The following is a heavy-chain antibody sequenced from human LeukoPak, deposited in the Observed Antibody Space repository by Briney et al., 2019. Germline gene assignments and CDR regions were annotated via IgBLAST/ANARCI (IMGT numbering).Heavy chain of an antibody. CDR1: GYSISSGYY. D-gene: IGHD2-15*01. V-gene: IGHV4-38-2*01. CDR2: IYHSGST. CDR3: ARQSLGCSGGSCHNWFDP. J-gene: IGHJ5*02. Sequence: SETLSLTCAVSGYSISSGYYWGWIRQPPGKGLEWIGSIYHSGSTYYNPSLKSRVTISVDTSNNQFSLKLSSVTAADTAVYYCARQSLGCSGGSCHNWFDPWGQGTLVTVSS.